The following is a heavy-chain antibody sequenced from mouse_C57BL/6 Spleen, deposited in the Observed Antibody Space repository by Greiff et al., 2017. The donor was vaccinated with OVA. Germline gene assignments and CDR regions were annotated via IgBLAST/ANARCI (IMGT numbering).Heavy chain of an antibody. D-gene: IGHD2-4*01. CDR1: GFSFNTYA. CDR3: VRQAIYYDYDAWFAY. J-gene: IGHJ3*01. Sequence: EVQLVESGGGLVQPKGSLKLSCAASGFSFNTYAMNWVRQAPGKGLEWVARIRSKSNNYATYYADSVKDRFTISRDDSESMLYLQMNNLKTEDTAMYYCVRQAIYYDYDAWFAYWGQGTLVTVSA. CDR2: IRSKSNNYAT. V-gene: IGHV10-1*01.